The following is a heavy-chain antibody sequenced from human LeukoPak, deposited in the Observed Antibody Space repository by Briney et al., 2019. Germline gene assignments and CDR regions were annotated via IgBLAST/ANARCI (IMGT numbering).Heavy chain of an antibody. V-gene: IGHV3-48*04. J-gene: IGHJ4*02. D-gene: IGHD3-3*01. CDR1: GFTFSSYS. CDR2: ISSSSSTI. Sequence: GGSLRLSCAASGFTFSSYSMNWVRQAPGKGLEWVSYISSSSSTIYYADSVKGRFTISRDNAKNSLYLQMNSLRAEDTAVYYCARGLRFLDYPFDYWGQGTLVTVSS. CDR3: ARGLRFLDYPFDY.